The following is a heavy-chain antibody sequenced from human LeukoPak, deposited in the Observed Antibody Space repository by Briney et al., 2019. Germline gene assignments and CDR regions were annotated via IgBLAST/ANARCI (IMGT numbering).Heavy chain of an antibody. CDR1: GGTFSSYA. D-gene: IGHD3-22*01. J-gene: IGHJ4*02. CDR3: ARTDYYDSSGTLVLGNLFDY. V-gene: IGHV1-69*05. CDR2: IIPIFGTA. Sequence: ASVKVSCKASGGTFSSYAISWVRQAPGQGLEWMGGIIPIFGTANYAQKFQGRVTITTDESTSTAYMELSSLRSEDTAAYYCARTDYYDSSGTLVLGNLFDYWGQGTLVTVSS.